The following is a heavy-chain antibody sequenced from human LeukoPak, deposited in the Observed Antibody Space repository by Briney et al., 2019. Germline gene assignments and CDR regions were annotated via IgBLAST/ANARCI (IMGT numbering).Heavy chain of an antibody. V-gene: IGHV5-51*01. D-gene: IGHD5-24*01. Sequence: GGSLQISFKGSGYSFTSYWIGWGRQMPGKGRGWMGIIYPGDSDTRYSPSFQGQVTISADKSISTAYLQWSSLKASDSAMYYCARREPRGDGYNFRYWGQGTLVTVSS. CDR3: ARREPRGDGYNFRY. CDR2: IYPGDSDT. CDR1: GYSFTSYW. J-gene: IGHJ4*02.